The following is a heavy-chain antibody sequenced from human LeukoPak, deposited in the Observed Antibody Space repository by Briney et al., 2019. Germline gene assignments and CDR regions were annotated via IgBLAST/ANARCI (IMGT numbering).Heavy chain of an antibody. D-gene: IGHD1-20*01. CDR1: GCTFSSYA. Sequence: GASVNVSCKASGCTFSSYAISWVRQAPGQGLEWMGRIIPILGIANYAQKFQGRVTITADKSTSTAYMELSSLRSEDTAVYYCARDLSITGTRNWFDPWGQGTLVTVSS. J-gene: IGHJ5*02. CDR2: IIPILGIA. V-gene: IGHV1-69*04. CDR3: ARDLSITGTRNWFDP.